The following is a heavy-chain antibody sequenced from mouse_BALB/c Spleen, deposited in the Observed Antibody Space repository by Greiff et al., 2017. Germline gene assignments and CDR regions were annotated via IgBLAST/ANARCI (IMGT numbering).Heavy chain of an antibody. J-gene: IGHJ4*01. CDR1: GYTFTDYA. V-gene: IGHV1-67*01. CDR3: AREGSRGYAMDY. Sequence: QVQLKESGPELVRPGVSVKISCKGSGYTFTDYAMHWVKQSHAKSLEWIGVISTYYGNTNYNQKFKGKATMTVDKSSSTAYMELARLTSEDSAIYYCAREGSRGYAMDYWGQGTSVTVSS. CDR2: ISTYYGNT.